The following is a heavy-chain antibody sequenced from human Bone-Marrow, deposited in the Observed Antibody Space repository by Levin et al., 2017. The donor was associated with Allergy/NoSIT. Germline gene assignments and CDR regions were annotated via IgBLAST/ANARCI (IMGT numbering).Heavy chain of an antibody. J-gene: IGHJ4*02. Sequence: SETLSLTCTVSGGSISSYYWSWIRQSPGKGPEWIGYIYYSGSTNYNPSLKSRVTISVDTSKNQFSLKLSSVTAADTAVYYCARHSRIYYDFDYWGQGTLVTVSS. CDR3: ARHSRIYYDFDY. D-gene: IGHD1-26*01. CDR1: GGSISSYY. CDR2: IYYSGST. V-gene: IGHV4-59*08.